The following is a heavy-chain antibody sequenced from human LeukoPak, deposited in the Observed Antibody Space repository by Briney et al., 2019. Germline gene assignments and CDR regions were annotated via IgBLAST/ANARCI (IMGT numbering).Heavy chain of an antibody. CDR1: GYTFIRYY. CDR2: IIPIFGTA. V-gene: IGHV1-69*13. D-gene: IGHD3-22*01. CDR3: ARERNTMIVVAPRPGWFDP. J-gene: IGHJ5*02. Sequence: GASVKVSCKASGYTFIRYYMHWVRQAPGQGLEWMGGIIPIFGTANYAQEFQGRVTFTADESTSTAYMELSSLRSEDTAVYYCARERNTMIVVAPRPGWFDPWGQGTLVTVSS.